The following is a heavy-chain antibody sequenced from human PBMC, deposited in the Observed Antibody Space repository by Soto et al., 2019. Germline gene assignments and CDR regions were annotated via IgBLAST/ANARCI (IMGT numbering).Heavy chain of an antibody. Sequence: GGSLRLSCAASGFTFSSYAMHWVRQAPGKGLEWVAVISYDGSNKYYADSVKGRFTISRDNSKNTLYLQMNSLRAEDTAVYYCATDCGTWLLPEYYFDYWGQGTLVTVSS. CDR2: ISYDGSNK. CDR1: GFTFSSYA. V-gene: IGHV3-30-3*01. J-gene: IGHJ4*02. CDR3: ATDCGTWLLPEYYFDY. D-gene: IGHD3-22*01.